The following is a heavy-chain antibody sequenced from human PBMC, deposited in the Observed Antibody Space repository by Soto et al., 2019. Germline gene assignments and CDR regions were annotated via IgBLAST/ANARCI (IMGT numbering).Heavy chain of an antibody. V-gene: IGHV1-69*13. D-gene: IGHD3-9*01. CDR2: IIPIFGTA. CDR1: GGTFSSYA. Sequence: SVKVSCKASGGTFSSYAISWVRQAPGQGLEWMGGIIPIFGTANYAQKFQGRVTITADESTSAAYMELISLRSEDTAVYYCATRQLLDYDILTGYYRSKYKFYYYGMDVWGQGTTVTVSS. J-gene: IGHJ6*02. CDR3: ATRQLLDYDILTGYYRSKYKFYYYGMDV.